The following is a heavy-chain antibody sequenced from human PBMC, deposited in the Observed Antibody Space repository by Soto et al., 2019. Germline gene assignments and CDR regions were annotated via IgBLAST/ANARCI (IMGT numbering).Heavy chain of an antibody. CDR3: AKDSDREYFQH. J-gene: IGHJ1*01. Sequence: GGSLRLSCAASGFTFSSYGMSWVRQAPEKGLEWVPGISASDGGAYYADSVKGRFTISRDNSENTLYLQMNSLRVEDTAVYYCAKDSDREYFQHWGQGTLVTVSS. D-gene: IGHD3-10*01. CDR2: ISASDGGA. CDR1: GFTFSSYG. V-gene: IGHV3-23*01.